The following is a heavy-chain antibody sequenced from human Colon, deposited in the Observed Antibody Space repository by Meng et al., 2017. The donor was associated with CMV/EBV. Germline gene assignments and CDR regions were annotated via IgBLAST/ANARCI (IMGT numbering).Heavy chain of an antibody. CDR1: GGSFSGYY. Sequence: SETLSLTCAVYGGSFSGYYWSWIRQPPGKGLEWIGEINHSGSTNYNPSLKSRVTISVDTSKNQFSLKLSSVTAADTAVYYCAIGRYCSSTSCYRKYFDLWGRGTLVTVSS. D-gene: IGHD2-2*01. CDR3: AIGRYCSSTSCYRKYFDL. V-gene: IGHV4-34*01. CDR2: INHSGST. J-gene: IGHJ2*01.